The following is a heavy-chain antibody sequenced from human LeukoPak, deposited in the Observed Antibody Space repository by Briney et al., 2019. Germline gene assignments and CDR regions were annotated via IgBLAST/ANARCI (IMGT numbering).Heavy chain of an antibody. CDR2: IYYSGST. CDR3: ARMYRSSPQSYYYYGMDV. D-gene: IGHD6-6*01. V-gene: IGHV4-59*01. J-gene: IGHJ6*02. Sequence: SETLSLTCTVSGGPISSYYWSWIRQPPGKGLEGIGYIYYSGSTDYNPSLKSRVTISVDTSKNQFSLKLSSVTAADTAVYYCARMYRSSPQSYYYYGMDVWGQGTTVTVSS. CDR1: GGPISSYY.